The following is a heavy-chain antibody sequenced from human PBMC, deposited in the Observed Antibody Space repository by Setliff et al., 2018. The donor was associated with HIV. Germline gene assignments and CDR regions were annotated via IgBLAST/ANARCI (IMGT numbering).Heavy chain of an antibody. CDR1: GGSISSYY. CDR2: IYTSGST. J-gene: IGHJ4*02. D-gene: IGHD3-22*01. CDR3: ARGPSFYDPGGFDY. V-gene: IGHV4-4*09. Sequence: SETLSLTCTVSGGSISSYYWSWIRQPPGKGLEWIGYIYTSGSTNYNPSLKSRVTISVDTSKNQFSLKLSSVTAADTAVYYCARGPSFYDPGGFDYWGQGTLVTVSS.